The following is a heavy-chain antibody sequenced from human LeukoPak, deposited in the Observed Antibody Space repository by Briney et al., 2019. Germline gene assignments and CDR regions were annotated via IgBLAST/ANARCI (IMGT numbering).Heavy chain of an antibody. D-gene: IGHD3-10*01. CDR1: GDSVSSSSAA. J-gene: IGHJ6*02. V-gene: IGHV6-1*01. CDR2: TYYRSKWYN. CDR3: ARDRVDQNYYGSGRSIISNYYGMDV. Sequence: SQTLSLTCAISGDSVSSSSAAWNWIRQSPSRGLEWLGRTYYRSKWYNDYAVSVKSRITINPDTSKNQFSLQLNSVTPEDTAVYYCARDRVDQNYYGSGRSIISNYYGMDVWGQGTTVTVSS.